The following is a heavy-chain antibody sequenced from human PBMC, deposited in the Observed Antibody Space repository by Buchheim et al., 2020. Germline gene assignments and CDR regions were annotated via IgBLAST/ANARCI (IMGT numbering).Heavy chain of an antibody. J-gene: IGHJ4*02. CDR3: AKVGSSAYFFES. CDR2: INGRGDNT. Sequence: EVGLLESGGSLAQPGGSLILSCAASGFTFTSYLMMWVRQGPGKGLECVSTINGRGDNTYYADSVKGRFIISRDTSRNPLYLRMDSLRVEDTAIYYCAKVGSSAYFFESWGRGTL. V-gene: IGHV3-23*01. CDR1: GFTFTSYL.